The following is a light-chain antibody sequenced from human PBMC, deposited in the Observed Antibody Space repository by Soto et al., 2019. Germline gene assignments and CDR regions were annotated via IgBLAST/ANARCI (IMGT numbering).Light chain of an antibody. Sequence: EIPMKQPPGTRPASPADPVTIICRASQSVSSNLAWYQQQPGQAPRLLIYGASTRATGIPARFSGSGSGTEFTLTISSLQSEDFAVYYCQQYNNWPRTFGQGTKVDIK. CDR2: GAS. CDR3: QQYNNWPRT. V-gene: IGKV3-15*01. J-gene: IGKJ1*01. CDR1: QSVSSN.